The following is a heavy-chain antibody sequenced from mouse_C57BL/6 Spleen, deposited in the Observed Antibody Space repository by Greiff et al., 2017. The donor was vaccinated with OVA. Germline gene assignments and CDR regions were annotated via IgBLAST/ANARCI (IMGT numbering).Heavy chain of an antibody. Sequence: VQVVESGPGLVAPSQSLSITCTVSGFSLTSYGVHWVRQPPGKGLEWLVVIWSDGSTTYNSALKSRLSISNDNSKSQVFLKMNSLQTDDTAMYYCARLWDGDYYAMDYWGQGTSVTVSS. J-gene: IGHJ4*01. CDR3: ARLWDGDYYAMDY. CDR2: IWSDGST. D-gene: IGHD4-1*01. CDR1: GFSLTSYG. V-gene: IGHV2-6*03.